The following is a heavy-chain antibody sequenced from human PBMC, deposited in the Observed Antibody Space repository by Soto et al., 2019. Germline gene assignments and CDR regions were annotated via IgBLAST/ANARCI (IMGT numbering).Heavy chain of an antibody. V-gene: IGHV3-23*01. J-gene: IGHJ4*02. D-gene: IGHD2-2*01. Sequence: GGSLRLSCAASGFSFNSYAMGWIRQAPGKGLEWVSAITDSGGDTYYADSVKGRFTISRDNSKNTLYLQMNSLRAEDTAIYYCAKLGSSSWSPHYYFDYWGQGTLVTVSS. CDR1: GFSFNSYA. CDR2: ITDSGGDT. CDR3: AKLGSSSWSPHYYFDY.